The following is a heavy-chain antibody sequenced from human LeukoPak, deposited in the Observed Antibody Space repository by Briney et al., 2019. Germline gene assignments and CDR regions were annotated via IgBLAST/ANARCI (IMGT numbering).Heavy chain of an antibody. CDR1: GGSISSNSYY. V-gene: IGHV4-39*01. Sequence: SETLSLTCTVSGGSISSNSYYWGWIRQPPGKGLEWIGSIYYSGSTYYNPSPKSRVTISVDTSKNQFSLKLSSVTAADTAVYYCARYDSGEFDYWGRGTLVIVSS. CDR2: IYYSGST. D-gene: IGHD3-10*01. J-gene: IGHJ4*02. CDR3: ARYDSGEFDY.